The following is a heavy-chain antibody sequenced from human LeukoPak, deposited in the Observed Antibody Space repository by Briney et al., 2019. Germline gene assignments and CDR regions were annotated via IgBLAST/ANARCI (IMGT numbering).Heavy chain of an antibody. D-gene: IGHD3-10*01. CDR3: ARWRGSMVRGVTFYYMDV. J-gene: IGHJ6*03. V-gene: IGHV3-21*01. Sequence: GGSLRLSCAASGFTFSSYEMNWVRQAPGKGLEWVSSISSSSSYIYYADSVKGRFTISRDNAKNSLYLQMNSLRAEDTAVYYCARWRGSMVRGVTFYYMDVWGKGTTVTVSS. CDR2: ISSSSSYI. CDR1: GFTFSSYE.